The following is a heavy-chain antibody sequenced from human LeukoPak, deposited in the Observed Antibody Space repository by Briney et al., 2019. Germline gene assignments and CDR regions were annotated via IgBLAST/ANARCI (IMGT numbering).Heavy chain of an antibody. CDR3: ANQNWNEYPFDY. Sequence: PGGSLRLSCAASGFTFSGYGIHWVRQAPGKGLEWVAFMRYDGSNKYYADSVKGRFTISRDNSKNTLYLQMNSLRAEDTAVYYCANQNWNEYPFDYWGQGTLVTVSS. CDR1: GFTFSGYG. V-gene: IGHV3-30*02. D-gene: IGHD1-1*01. J-gene: IGHJ4*02. CDR2: MRYDGSNK.